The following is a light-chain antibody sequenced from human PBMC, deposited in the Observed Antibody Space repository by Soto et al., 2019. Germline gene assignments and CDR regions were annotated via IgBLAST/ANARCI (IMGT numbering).Light chain of an antibody. CDR3: MQGSYWPWT. CDR2: KVS. CDR1: QSLVYSDGSTY. Sequence: DAMLTQSPLSLPVTLGQPASISCRSSQSLVYSDGSTYLNWFQXRQGQSPRRXIYKVSNRDSGVPDRFSGSGSGTDLTMKISRVEAEDVGVDYCMQGSYWPWTFGQGTKVDNK. J-gene: IGKJ1*01. V-gene: IGKV2-30*01.